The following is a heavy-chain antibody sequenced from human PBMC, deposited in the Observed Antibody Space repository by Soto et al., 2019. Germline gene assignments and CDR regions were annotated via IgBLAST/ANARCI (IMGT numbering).Heavy chain of an antibody. D-gene: IGHD2-2*02. Sequence: QVQLQQWGAGLLKPSETLSLTCAVYGGSFSGYYWSWIRQPPGKGLEWIGEINHSGSTNYNPSLKSRVIISVDTSKNQFSLKLSSVTAADTAVYYCARGGYRLDVRSGMDVWGQGTTVTVSS. CDR2: INHSGST. J-gene: IGHJ6*02. V-gene: IGHV4-34*01. CDR1: GGSFSGYY. CDR3: ARGGYRLDVRSGMDV.